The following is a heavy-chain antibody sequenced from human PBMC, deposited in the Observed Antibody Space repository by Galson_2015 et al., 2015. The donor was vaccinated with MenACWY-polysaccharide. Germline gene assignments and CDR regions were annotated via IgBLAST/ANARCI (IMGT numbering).Heavy chain of an antibody. V-gene: IGHV3-74*01. D-gene: IGHD5-12*01. CDR3: ARGYSAYD. J-gene: IGHJ4*02. Sequence: SLRLSCAASGFTFSTYWMHWVRQAPGQGLVWVSRIKSDGSSPNYADSVKGRFTISRDNAKNTLYLQMNSLRAEDTALYYCARGYSAYDWGQGTLVTVSA. CDR2: IKSDGSSP. CDR1: GFTFSTYW.